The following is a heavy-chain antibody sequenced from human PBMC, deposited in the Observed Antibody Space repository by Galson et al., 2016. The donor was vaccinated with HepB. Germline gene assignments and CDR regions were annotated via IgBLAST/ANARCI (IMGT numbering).Heavy chain of an antibody. CDR1: GFTFSNHA. V-gene: IGHV3-30*04. CDR2: ISFDGSDE. J-gene: IGHJ6*02. Sequence: SLRLSCAASGFTFSNHAMHWVRQAPGKGLEWVAVISFDGSDERNAESVKGRFTISRDNSRSTLYLQMNSLRAEDTAVYYCARPYRSSSVTSDYYYGMDVWGQGTTVTVSS. CDR3: ARPYRSSSVTSDYYYGMDV. D-gene: IGHD6-6*01.